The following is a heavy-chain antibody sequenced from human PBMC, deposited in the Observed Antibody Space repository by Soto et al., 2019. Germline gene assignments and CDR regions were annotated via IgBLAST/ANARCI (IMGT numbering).Heavy chain of an antibody. V-gene: IGHV3-48*04. Sequence: EVQLVESGGDLVQPGGSLRLSWAASRFTFSGYSMNWVRQAPGKGLEWASYSSDGGETIYYADSVKCRFTISRDNAIIPPYLQLSSLIAGQTTLECCARGAVIWFAARAETENWFDPWVQGTLGTVS. CDR3: ARGAVIWFAARAETENWFDP. D-gene: IGHD3-10*01. J-gene: IGHJ5*02. CDR1: RFTFSGYS. CDR2: SSDGGETI.